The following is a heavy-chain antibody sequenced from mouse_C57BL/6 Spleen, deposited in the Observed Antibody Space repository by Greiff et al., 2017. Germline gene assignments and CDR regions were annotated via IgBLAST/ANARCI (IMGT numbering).Heavy chain of an antibody. J-gene: IGHJ4*01. CDR1: GYAFSSYW. D-gene: IGHD1-1*01. CDR2: IYPGDGDT. Sequence: QVQLQQSGAELVKPGASVKISCKASGYAFSSYWMNWVKQRPGTGLAWIGQIYPGDGDTNYNGKFKGQATLTADKASSTAYMQLGSLTSEYSAVYFCARAAGGSSPMDDGGQGTSVTVSS. V-gene: IGHV1-80*01. CDR3: ARAAGGSSPMDD.